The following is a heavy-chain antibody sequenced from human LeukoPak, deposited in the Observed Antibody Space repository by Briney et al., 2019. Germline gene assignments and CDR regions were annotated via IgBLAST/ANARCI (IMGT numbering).Heavy chain of an antibody. CDR2: IIPIFGTA. CDR3: ARGSLGYGSGSYRNYYFDY. CDR1: GGTFSSYA. V-gene: IGHV1-69*13. D-gene: IGHD3-10*01. Sequence: SVKVSCKASGGTFSSYAISWVRQAPGQGLEWMGGIIPIFGTANYAQKFQGRVTITADESTSTAYMELSSLRAEDTAVYYCARGSLGYGSGSYRNYYFDYWGQGTLVTVSS. J-gene: IGHJ4*02.